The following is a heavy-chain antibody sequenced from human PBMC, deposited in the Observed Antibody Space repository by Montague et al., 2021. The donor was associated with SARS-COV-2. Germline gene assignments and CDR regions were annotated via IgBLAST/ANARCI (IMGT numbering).Heavy chain of an antibody. CDR3: ARDLLRHKGGFDS. CDR1: GFTFTSYS. V-gene: IGHV3-30-3*01. D-gene: IGHD2/OR15-2a*01. CDR2: ISSDGSYK. J-gene: IGHJ4*02. Sequence: SLRLSCAASGFTFTSYSMNWVRQAPGKGLEALSVISSDGSYKYYADSVKGRFTISRGNSRDTLYLQMNSLRPEDTAVYYCARDLLRHKGGFDSWGQGTLVTVSS.